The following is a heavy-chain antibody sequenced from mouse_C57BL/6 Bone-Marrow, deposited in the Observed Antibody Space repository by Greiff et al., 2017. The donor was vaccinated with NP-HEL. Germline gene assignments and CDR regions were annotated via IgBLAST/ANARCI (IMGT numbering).Heavy chain of an antibody. D-gene: IGHD2-2*01. CDR2: IDPSDSYT. Sequence: QVQLQQPGAELVKPGASVKLSCKASGYTFTSYWMPWVNQRPGQGLEWIGEIDPSDSYTNYNQKFKGKATLTVDTSSSTAYMQLSSLTAENTAVYYCARGLQPDYWGQGTTLTVSS. J-gene: IGHJ2*01. V-gene: IGHV1-50*01. CDR3: ARGLQPDY. CDR1: GYTFTSYW.